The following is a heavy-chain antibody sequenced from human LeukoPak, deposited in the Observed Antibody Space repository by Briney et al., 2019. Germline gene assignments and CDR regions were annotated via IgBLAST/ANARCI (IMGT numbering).Heavy chain of an antibody. J-gene: IGHJ2*01. CDR2: IYHTGST. Sequence: SETLSLTCTASGASISSASSYWSWIRQRPGKGLEWTAYIYHTGSTYYNPSLKSRITVSVDASENQFSLKLASVTAADTAVYYCARATGFDILTGFPRGWFFKQWGRGTLVTVSS. CDR3: ARATGFDILTGFPRGWFFKQ. CDR1: GASISSASSY. V-gene: IGHV4-31*03. D-gene: IGHD3-9*01.